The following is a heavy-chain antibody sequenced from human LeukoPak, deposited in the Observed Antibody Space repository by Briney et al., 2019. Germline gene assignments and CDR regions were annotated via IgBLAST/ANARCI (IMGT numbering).Heavy chain of an antibody. J-gene: IGHJ4*02. D-gene: IGHD2-21*02. Sequence: GASVKVSCKASGYTFTSYDINWVRQATGQGLEWMGWMNPNSGNTGYAQKFQGRVTITADKSTSTAYMELSSLRSEDTAVYYCAVTATYGGNSVNWGQGTLVTVSS. CDR1: GYTFTSYD. CDR2: MNPNSGNT. CDR3: AVTATYGGNSVN. V-gene: IGHV1-8*01.